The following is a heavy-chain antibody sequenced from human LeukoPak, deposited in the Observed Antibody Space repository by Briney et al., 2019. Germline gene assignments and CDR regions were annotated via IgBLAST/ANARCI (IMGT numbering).Heavy chain of an antibody. V-gene: IGHV3-30-3*01. CDR3: ARDWTLVY. CDR1: GFTFSSYA. CDR2: ISYDGSNK. D-gene: IGHD3-3*01. Sequence: GRSLRLSCAASGFTFSSYAMNWVRQAPGKGLEWVAVISYDGSNKYYADSVKGRFTISRDNSKNTLYLQMNSLRAEDTAVYYCARDWTLVYWGQGTLVTVSS. J-gene: IGHJ4*02.